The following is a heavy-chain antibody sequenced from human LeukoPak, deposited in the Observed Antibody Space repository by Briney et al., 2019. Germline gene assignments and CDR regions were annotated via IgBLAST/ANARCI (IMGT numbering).Heavy chain of an antibody. V-gene: IGHV3-21*01. D-gene: IGHD1-26*01. J-gene: IGHJ5*02. CDR2: ITPRGDYI. CDR1: GFTFSEYT. CDR3: ARAQVGYNSFDP. Sequence: GGSLTLSCAASGFTFSEYTMSWVRQAPGKGLEWVSSITPRGDYIYYADSLKARFTISKHNAKNSLYLQMDSLRAEDTAVYYCARAQVGYNSFDPWGQGTLVTVSS.